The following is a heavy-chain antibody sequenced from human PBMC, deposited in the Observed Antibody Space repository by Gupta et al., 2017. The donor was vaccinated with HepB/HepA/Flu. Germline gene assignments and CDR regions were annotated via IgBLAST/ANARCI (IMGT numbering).Heavy chain of an antibody. Sequence: QVQLQESGPGLVKPSQTLSLTCTVSVGSISSGCYHRSWIRQHPGKGLEWIGYIYYSGSTYYNPSLKSQVTISVDTSKNQFSLKLSSVTAADTAVYYCARTWIQLWLGDAFDIWGQGTMITVSS. V-gene: IGHV4-31*01. D-gene: IGHD5-18*01. J-gene: IGHJ3*02. CDR1: VGSISSGCYH. CDR3: ARTWIQLWLGDAFDI. CDR2: IYYSGST.